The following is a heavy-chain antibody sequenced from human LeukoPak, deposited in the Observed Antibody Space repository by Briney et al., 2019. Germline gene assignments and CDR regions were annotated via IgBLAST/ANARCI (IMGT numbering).Heavy chain of an antibody. D-gene: IGHD3-9*01. J-gene: IGHJ5*02. CDR1: GFTVSSNY. CDR3: ARVQTSAQPCRYYDILTGYHP. Sequence: PGGSLRLSCAASGFTVSSNYMTWVRQAPGKGPEWVSIIYSGGTTYYADSVKGRFTISRDSSKNTLYLQMSSLRAEDTAVYYCARVQTSAQPCRYYDILTGYHPWGQGTLVSVSS. CDR2: IYSGGTT. V-gene: IGHV3-53*01.